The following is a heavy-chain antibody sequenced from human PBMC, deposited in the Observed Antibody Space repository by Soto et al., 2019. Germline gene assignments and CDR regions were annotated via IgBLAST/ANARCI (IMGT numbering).Heavy chain of an antibody. CDR3: ATDALSYSSSSPYGY. Sequence: ASVKVSCKVSGYTLTELSMHWVRQAPGKGLEWMGGFDPEDGETIYAQKFQGRVTMTEDTSTDTAYMELSSLRSEDTAVYYCATDALSYSSSSPYGYWGQGTLVTVSS. CDR1: GYTLTELS. V-gene: IGHV1-24*01. CDR2: FDPEDGET. J-gene: IGHJ4*02. D-gene: IGHD6-6*01.